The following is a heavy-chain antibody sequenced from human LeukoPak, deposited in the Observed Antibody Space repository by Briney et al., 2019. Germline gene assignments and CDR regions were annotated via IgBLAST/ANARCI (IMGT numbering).Heavy chain of an antibody. D-gene: IGHD3-22*01. J-gene: IGHJ4*02. Sequence: GGSLRLSCAASGFTFSSYAMSWVRQAPGKGLEWVSAISGSGGSTYYADSVKGRFTISRDNSKNTLYLQMNSLRAEDTAVYYCAKVFPYYDSSGRYFDYWGQGTLVTVSS. CDR2: ISGSGGST. CDR1: GFTFSSYA. CDR3: AKVFPYYDSSGRYFDY. V-gene: IGHV3-23*01.